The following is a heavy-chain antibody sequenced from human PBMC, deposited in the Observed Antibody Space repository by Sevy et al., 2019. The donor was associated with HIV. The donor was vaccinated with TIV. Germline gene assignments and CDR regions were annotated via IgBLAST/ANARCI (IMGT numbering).Heavy chain of an antibody. CDR1: GYTFTTYD. D-gene: IGHD3-10*01. Sequence: ASVKVSCRTSGYTFTTYDINWVRQATGQGLEWMGWMNPSRGNTGSAQKFQGRLTMTRDTSTSTAYMELSSLESQDTAVYYCARRRGFGEVLGLGYWGQGTLVTVSS. CDR2: MNPSRGNT. CDR3: ARRRGFGEVLGLGY. V-gene: IGHV1-8*01. J-gene: IGHJ4*02.